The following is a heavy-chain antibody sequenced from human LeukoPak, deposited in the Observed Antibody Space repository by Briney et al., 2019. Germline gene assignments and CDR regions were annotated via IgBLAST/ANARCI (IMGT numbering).Heavy chain of an antibody. Sequence: PGGSLRLSCAASGFTFSDYYMSWVRQAPGKGLEWVAVISSDGSNKYYADSVKGRFTISRDNSKNTLYLQMNSLRAEDTAVYYCAREVSITVTGSWGQGTLVTVSS. J-gene: IGHJ4*02. D-gene: IGHD4-4*01. V-gene: IGHV3-30-3*01. CDR3: AREVSITVTGS. CDR2: ISSDGSNK. CDR1: GFTFSDYY.